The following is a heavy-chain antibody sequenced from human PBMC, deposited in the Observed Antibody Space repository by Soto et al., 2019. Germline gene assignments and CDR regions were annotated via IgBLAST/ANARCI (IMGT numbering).Heavy chain of an antibody. V-gene: IGHV1-18*01. J-gene: IGHJ6*02. CDR3: ARDMGGAGMDV. CDR1: GYIFPSYG. D-gene: IGHD3-16*01. Sequence: QVQLVQSGAEGTKPGASVKVSCKASGYIFPSYGINWVRQAPGQGLEWMGWISAYNGNTYYAQKRQGRDTMTTDTSTSTAYMELRSLRSDDTAVYYCARDMGGAGMDVWGQGTTVTVSS. CDR2: ISAYNGNT.